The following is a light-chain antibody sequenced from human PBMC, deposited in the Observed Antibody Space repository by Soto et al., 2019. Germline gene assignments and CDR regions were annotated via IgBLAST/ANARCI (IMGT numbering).Light chain of an antibody. CDR2: WAS. V-gene: IGKV4-1*01. J-gene: IGKJ1*01. Sequence: DIVLTQSPDSLGVSLGERATINCKASQSVLYRSTNKNQLAWYQQKPGQPPKLLIYWASTRESGVPDRFSGSGSATDFTLTISYLQAEDVAVYFCQQYHSTPWTFGQGTKVEI. CDR1: QSVLYRSTNKNQ. CDR3: QQYHSTPWT.